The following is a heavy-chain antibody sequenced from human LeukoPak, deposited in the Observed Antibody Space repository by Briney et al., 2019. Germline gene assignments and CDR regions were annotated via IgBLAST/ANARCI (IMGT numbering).Heavy chain of an antibody. CDR1: GGSISSSSYY. D-gene: IGHD5-24*01. CDR3: ARDHDGGGGWFDP. V-gene: IGHV4-39*07. J-gene: IGHJ5*02. CDR2: IYYSGST. Sequence: PSETLSLTCTVSGGSISSSSYYWGWIRQPPGKGLEWIGSIYYSGSTYYNPSLKSRVTISVDTSKNQFSLKLNSVSAADTAVYYCARDHDGGGGWFDPWGQGTLVTVSS.